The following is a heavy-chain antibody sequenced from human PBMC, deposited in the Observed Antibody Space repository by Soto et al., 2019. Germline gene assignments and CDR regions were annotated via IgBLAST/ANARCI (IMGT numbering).Heavy chain of an antibody. Sequence: QVQLVESGGGVVQPGRSLRLSCAASGFTFSSYAMHWVRQAPGKGLEWVAVISYDGSNKYYADSVKGRFTISRDNSKNTLYLQMNSLRAEDKAVYYCARDDYGDYGGYWGQGTLVTVSS. CDR1: GFTFSSYA. V-gene: IGHV3-30-3*01. D-gene: IGHD4-17*01. J-gene: IGHJ4*02. CDR2: ISYDGSNK. CDR3: ARDDYGDYGGY.